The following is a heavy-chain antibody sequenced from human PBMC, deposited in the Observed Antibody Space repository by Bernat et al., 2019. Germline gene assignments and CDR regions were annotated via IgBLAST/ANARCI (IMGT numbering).Heavy chain of an antibody. V-gene: IGHV5-51*01. Sequence: VHLEQSGAEVKKPGESLQISCKGSGYRFTSYWIGWVRQVPGKGLEWMGIIYPSDSDTRYSPSFRGQGTMSANKSINTTDLQWNSLRASDSAMYYSARQRGSYPGPLDYWRQGNLVTVSS. CDR2: IYPSDSDT. CDR1: GYRFTSYW. J-gene: IGHJ4*02. CDR3: ARQRGSYPGPLDY. D-gene: IGHD1-26*01.